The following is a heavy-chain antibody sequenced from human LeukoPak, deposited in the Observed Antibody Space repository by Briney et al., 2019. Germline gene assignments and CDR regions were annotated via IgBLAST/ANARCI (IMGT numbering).Heavy chain of an antibody. CDR3: ARDTRGYSSSWYSDY. D-gene: IGHD6-13*01. Sequence: ASVKVSCKASGYTFTSYYMHWVRQAPGQGLEWMGIINPSGGSTNYAQKLQGRVTMTTDTSTSTAYMELRSLRSDDTAVYYCARDTRGYSSSWYSDYWGQGTLVTVSS. V-gene: IGHV1-46*01. CDR1: GYTFTSYY. CDR2: INPSGGST. J-gene: IGHJ4*02.